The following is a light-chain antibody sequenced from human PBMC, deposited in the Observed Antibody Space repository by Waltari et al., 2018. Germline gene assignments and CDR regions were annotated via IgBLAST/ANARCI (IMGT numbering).Light chain of an antibody. CDR1: QSVSSSY. J-gene: IGKJ1*01. CDR2: GAS. CDR3: QRYGSP. V-gene: IGKV3-20*01. Sequence: EIVLTQSPGTLSLSPGERATLSCRASQSVSSSYLAWYQRKPGQAPRPLVYGASSRATGIPDRFSGSGSGTDFTLTISRLEPEDFAVYYCQRYGSPFGQGTKVEIK.